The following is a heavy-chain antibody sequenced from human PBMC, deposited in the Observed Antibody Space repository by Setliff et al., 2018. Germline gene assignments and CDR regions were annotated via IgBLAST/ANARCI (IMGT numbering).Heavy chain of an antibody. CDR3: ASNRAAMALDDP. CDR1: GGSISTATYY. V-gene: IGHV4-39*01. CDR2: IYWSGNT. J-gene: IGHJ5*02. Sequence: SETLSLTCTVSGGSISTATYYWGWVRQSPGKGLEWIGSIYWSGNTWYNPSFKSRVTISIDTSKNQFSLKMSSVTAAGTAVYYCASNRAAMALDDPWGQGKLVTVSS. D-gene: IGHD5-18*01.